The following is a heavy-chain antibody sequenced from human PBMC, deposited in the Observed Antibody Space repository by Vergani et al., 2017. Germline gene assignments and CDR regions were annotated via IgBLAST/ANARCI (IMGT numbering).Heavy chain of an antibody. D-gene: IGHD6-19*01. V-gene: IGHV4-39*01. CDR1: GASIRSSNYY. CDR2: IYYSGST. Sequence: QLQLQESGPGLVKPSATLSLTCSVSGASIRSSNYYWGWIRQPPGKGLEWIASIYYSGSTYYNPSLKSRVTISVDTSKNQFSLKLSSVTAADTAVYFCAGHSTVEWLVKLGWIDPLGQGILVTVAS. CDR3: AGHSTVEWLVKLGWIDP. J-gene: IGHJ5*02.